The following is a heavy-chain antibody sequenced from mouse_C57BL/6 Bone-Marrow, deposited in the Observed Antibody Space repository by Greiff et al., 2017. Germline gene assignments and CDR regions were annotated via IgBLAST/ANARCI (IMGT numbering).Heavy chain of an antibody. J-gene: IGHJ2*01. V-gene: IGHV1-50*01. CDR1: GYTFTSYW. CDR2: IDPSDSYT. Sequence: VKLQQPGAELVKPGASVKLSCKASGYTFTSYWMQWVKQRPGQGLEWIGEIDPSDSYTNYNQKFKGKATLTVDTSSSPAYMQLSSLTSEDSAVYYCARGGYDYDGDYFDYWGQGTTLTVSS. CDR3: ARGGYDYDGDYFDY. D-gene: IGHD2-4*01.